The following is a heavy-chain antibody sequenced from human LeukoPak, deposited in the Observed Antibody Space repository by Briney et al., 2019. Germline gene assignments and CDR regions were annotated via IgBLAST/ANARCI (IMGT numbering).Heavy chain of an antibody. D-gene: IGHD3-22*01. CDR1: GYTFTGCY. CDR3: ARERLYDSSGYGDYYYGMDV. CDR2: INPNSGGT. V-gene: IGHV1-2*04. J-gene: IGHJ6*02. Sequence: GASVKVSCKASGYTFTGCYMHWVCQAPGQGHEWMGWINPNSGGTTYAQKFQGWVTMTRDTSISTAYMELSRLRSDDTAVYYCARERLYDSSGYGDYYYGMDVWGQGTTVTVSS.